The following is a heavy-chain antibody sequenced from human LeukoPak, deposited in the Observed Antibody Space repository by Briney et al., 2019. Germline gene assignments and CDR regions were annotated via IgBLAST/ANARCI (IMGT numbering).Heavy chain of an antibody. J-gene: IGHJ4*02. CDR1: GFTFNSYD. Sequence: GGSLRLSCAASGFTFNSYDMHWVRQAPGEGLEWVSSIGTAGDTHYPDSVKGRFTISRENAKNSFYLQMNTLGAGDTAVYYCARSPPDYAFWRGYYFVDWGQGTLVTVSS. CDR2: IGTAGDT. V-gene: IGHV3-13*01. CDR3: ARSPPDYAFWRGYYFVD. D-gene: IGHD3-3*01.